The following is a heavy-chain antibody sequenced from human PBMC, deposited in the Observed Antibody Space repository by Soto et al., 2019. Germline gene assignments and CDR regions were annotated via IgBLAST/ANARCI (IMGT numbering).Heavy chain of an antibody. CDR2: ISGSGGST. D-gene: IGHD3-10*01. CDR1: GFTFSSYA. V-gene: IGHV3-23*01. J-gene: IGHJ6*02. CDR3: AKFDYYGSGLYDYYYGMDV. Sequence: WGSLRLSCAASGFTFSSYAMSWVRQAPGKGLEWVSAISGSGGSTYYADSVKGRFTISRDNSKNTLYLQMNSLRAEDTAVYYCAKFDYYGSGLYDYYYGMDVWGQGTTVTVSS.